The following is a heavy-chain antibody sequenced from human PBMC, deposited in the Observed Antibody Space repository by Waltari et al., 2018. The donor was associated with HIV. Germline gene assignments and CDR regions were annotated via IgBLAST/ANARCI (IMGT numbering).Heavy chain of an antibody. D-gene: IGHD1-1*01. CDR1: GGSVNSGTYY. CDR3: ARGGYGSPFHY. CDR2: IYYSGST. V-gene: IGHV4-61*01. Sequence: QVQLQESGPGLLKPSETLSLRCTVPGGSVNSGTYYWSWIRQPPGKGLEWIGYIYYSGSTNYNPSLQSRVTVSVDTSKNQFSLKLTSVTAADTAIYYCARGGYGSPFHYWGQGTPVTVSS. J-gene: IGHJ4*02.